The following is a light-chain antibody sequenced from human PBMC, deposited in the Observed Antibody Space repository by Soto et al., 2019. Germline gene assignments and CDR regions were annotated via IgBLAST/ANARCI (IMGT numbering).Light chain of an antibody. CDR1: SSNIGTNT. CDR2: RNN. V-gene: IGLV1-44*01. J-gene: IGLJ2*01. CDR3: AAWDDSLNGVV. Sequence: QAVVTQPPSASGTPGQRVTVSCSGSSSNIGTNTVIWYQQLPGTAPKLLIYRNNQRPSGVPDRFSGSKSGTSASLAISGLLSEDEPDYYCAAWDDSLNGVVFGGGTKVTVL.